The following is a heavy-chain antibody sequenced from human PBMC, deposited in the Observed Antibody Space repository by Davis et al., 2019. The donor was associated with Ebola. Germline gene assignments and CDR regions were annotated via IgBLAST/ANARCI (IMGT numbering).Heavy chain of an antibody. Sequence: ASVKVSCKVSGYTLTELSMHWVRQAPGKGLEWMGGFDPEDGETIYAQKFQGRVTMTEDTSTDTAYMELSSLRSEDTAVYYCATAPQEGSSGWFDPWGQGTLVTVSS. CDR3: ATAPQEGSSGWFDP. CDR1: GYTLTELS. D-gene: IGHD6-6*01. CDR2: FDPEDGET. V-gene: IGHV1-24*01. J-gene: IGHJ5*02.